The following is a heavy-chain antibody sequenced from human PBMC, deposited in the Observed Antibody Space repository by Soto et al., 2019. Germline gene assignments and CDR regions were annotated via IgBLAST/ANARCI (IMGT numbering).Heavy chain of an antibody. CDR2: IIPILGIA. CDR1: GGTFSSYT. D-gene: IGHD6-13*01. V-gene: IGHV1-69*02. J-gene: IGHJ3*02. Sequence: SVKVSCKASGGTFSSYTISWVRQAPGQGLEWMGRIIPILGIANYAQKFQGRVTITADKSTSTAYMELSSLRSEDTAVYYCASNAAGFGTNTEVFDIWGQGTMVIVSS. CDR3: ASNAAGFGTNTEVFDI.